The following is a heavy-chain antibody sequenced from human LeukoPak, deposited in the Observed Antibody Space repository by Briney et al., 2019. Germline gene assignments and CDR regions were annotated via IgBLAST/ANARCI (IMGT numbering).Heavy chain of an antibody. D-gene: IGHD3-10*01. CDR1: GFTFSSYG. J-gene: IGHJ4*02. CDR2: IRYDGSNK. Sequence: PGGSLRLSCAASGFTFSSYGMHWVRQAPGKGLEWVAFIRYDGSNKYYADSVKGRFTISRDNSKNTLYLQMNSLRAEDTAVYYCAKRTMVRGVRRESEYYFDYWGQGTLVTVSS. V-gene: IGHV3-30*02. CDR3: AKRTMVRGVRRESEYYFDY.